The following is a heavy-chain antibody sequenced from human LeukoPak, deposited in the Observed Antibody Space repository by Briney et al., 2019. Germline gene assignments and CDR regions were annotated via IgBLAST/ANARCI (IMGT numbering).Heavy chain of an antibody. V-gene: IGHV4-30-4*01. D-gene: IGHD5-18*01. J-gene: IGHJ4*02. CDR2: IYYSGST. CDR3: ARVPYTYGSLPYYFDS. Sequence: KASETLSLTCTVSGGSISSGDYYWSWIRQPPKKGLEWIGYIYYSGSTYYSPSLKSRVAISVDTSNNQFSLNLSSVTAADTAVYYCARVPYTYGSLPYYFDSWGQGTLVTVSS. CDR1: GGSISSGDYY.